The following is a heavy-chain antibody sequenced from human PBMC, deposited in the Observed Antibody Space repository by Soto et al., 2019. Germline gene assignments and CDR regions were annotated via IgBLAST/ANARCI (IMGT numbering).Heavy chain of an antibody. Sequence: ASVKVSCKASGYTFTSYGISWGRQAPGQGLEWMGWISAYNGNTNYTQKLQGRVTMTTDTSTSTAYMELRSLRSDDTAVYYCARVNTEGTFDYYGMDVWGQGTTVT. V-gene: IGHV1-18*01. CDR1: GYTFTSYG. J-gene: IGHJ6*02. CDR3: ARVNTEGTFDYYGMDV. D-gene: IGHD1-1*01. CDR2: ISAYNGNT.